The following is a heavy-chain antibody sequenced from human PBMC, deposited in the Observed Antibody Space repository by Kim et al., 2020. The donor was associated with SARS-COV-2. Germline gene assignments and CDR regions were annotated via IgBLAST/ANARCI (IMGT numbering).Heavy chain of an antibody. V-gene: IGHV4-31*03. J-gene: IGHJ4*02. D-gene: IGHD3-22*01. CDR1: GDSMRRGGYY. CDR2: IYDGGAT. Sequence: SETLSLTCSVSGDSMRRGGYYWSWIRQLPAKGLELIGYIYDGGATYYNPSFKSRVTISIDTSETQFSLTLNSVTAADTAMYYCASAVGYYSGSSGPLFDHWGQGIPVTVSS. CDR3: ASAVGYYSGSSGPLFDH.